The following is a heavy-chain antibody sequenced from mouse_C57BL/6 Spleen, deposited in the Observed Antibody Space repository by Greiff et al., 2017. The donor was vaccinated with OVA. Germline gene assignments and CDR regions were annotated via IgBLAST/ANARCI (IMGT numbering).Heavy chain of an antibody. D-gene: IGHD2-3*01. CDR3: ARTFYNGYLYYFDY. CDR1: GFTFSDYG. Sequence: EVQLVESGGGLVKPGGSLKLSCAASGFTFSDYGMHWVRQAPEQGLEWVAYISSGSSTNYYADTVKGRFTISRDNAKNTLFLQMTSLRSEDTAMYYCARTFYNGYLYYFDYWGQGTTLTVSS. J-gene: IGHJ2*01. CDR2: ISSGSSTN. V-gene: IGHV5-17*01.